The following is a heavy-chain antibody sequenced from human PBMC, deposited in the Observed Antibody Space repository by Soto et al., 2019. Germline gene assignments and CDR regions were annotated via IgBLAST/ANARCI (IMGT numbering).Heavy chain of an antibody. J-gene: IGHJ6*02. V-gene: IGHV3-64D*06. CDR1: GFTFSSYA. D-gene: IGHD3-3*01. CDR3: VKSRIFGVVTIGGMDV. Sequence: GGSLRLSCSAPGFTFSSYAMHWVRQAPGKGLEYVSAISTNGGSTYYVDSVKGRFTISRDNSKNTLFLQMSSLRPEDTAVYYCVKSRIFGVVTIGGMDVWGQGTTVTVS. CDR2: ISTNGGST.